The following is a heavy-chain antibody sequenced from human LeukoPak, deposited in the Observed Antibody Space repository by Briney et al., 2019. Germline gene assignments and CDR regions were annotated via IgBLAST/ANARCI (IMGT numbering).Heavy chain of an antibody. J-gene: IGHJ6*03. CDR1: GASISGSGYY. V-gene: IGHV4-39*01. CDR2: IYYTGST. Sequence: SETLSLTCAVSGASISGSGYYLGWIRQPPGKGLEWIGNIYYTGSTYYNASLQSRVTISIDMSKNQFSLRLSSVTAADTAVYYCASPDYYYYYMDVWGKGTTVTVSS. CDR3: ASPDYYYYYMDV.